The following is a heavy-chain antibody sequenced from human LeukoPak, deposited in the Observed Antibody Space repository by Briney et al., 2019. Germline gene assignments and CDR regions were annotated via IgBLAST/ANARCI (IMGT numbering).Heavy chain of an antibody. CDR2: INLEGTYT. Sequence: PGGSLRLSCEASGFTFSSYWMHWVRQAPGKGPVCLSRINLEGTYTTYADSVKGRFTISRDNAKNTLYLQMNSLRPEDTALYYCARVRTDSSGYYYEGYDYWGQGTLVTVSS. V-gene: IGHV3-74*01. D-gene: IGHD3-22*01. J-gene: IGHJ4*02. CDR3: ARVRTDSSGYYYEGYDY. CDR1: GFTFSSYW.